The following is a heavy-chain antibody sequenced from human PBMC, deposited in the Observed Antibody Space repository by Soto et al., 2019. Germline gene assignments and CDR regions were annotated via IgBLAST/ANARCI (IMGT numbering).Heavy chain of an antibody. CDR2: ISYDGSNK. J-gene: IGHJ4*02. V-gene: IGHV3-30-3*01. CDR3: AGGPKLLLPIDY. D-gene: IGHD2-15*01. Sequence: GSLRLSCAASGFTFSSYAMHWVRQAPGKGLEWVAVISYDGSNKYYADSVKGRFTISRDNSKNTLYLQMNSLRAEDTAVYYCAGGPKLLLPIDYWGQGTLVTVSS. CDR1: GFTFSSYA.